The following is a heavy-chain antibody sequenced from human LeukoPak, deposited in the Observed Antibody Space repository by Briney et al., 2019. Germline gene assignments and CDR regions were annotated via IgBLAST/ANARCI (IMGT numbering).Heavy chain of an antibody. CDR1: GGSFSGYY. V-gene: IGHV4-34*01. CDR2: INHSGST. CDR3: ARVASKGGMDV. J-gene: IGHJ6*02. D-gene: IGHD5/OR15-5a*01. Sequence: SETLSLTCAVYGGSFSGYYWSWIRQPPGKGLEWIGGINHSGSTNYNPSLKSRVAISVDTAKIQFCRMLSSVTAADTAVYYCARVASKGGMDVWGQGTTVIVSS.